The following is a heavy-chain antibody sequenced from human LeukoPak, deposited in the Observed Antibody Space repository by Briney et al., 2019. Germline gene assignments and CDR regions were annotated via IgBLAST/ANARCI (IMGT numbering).Heavy chain of an antibody. CDR1: GGSISNSNYY. D-gene: IGHD2-15*01. CDR3: ARDRGVSCYPRCRFDY. Sequence: SETLSLTCTVSGGSISNSNYYWGWIRQPPGKGLEWIGSIYYSGSTDYNPSLKSRVTISVDMSKNQFSLKLSSVTAADTAVYYCARDRGVSCYPRCRFDYWGQGTLVTVSS. V-gene: IGHV4-39*02. J-gene: IGHJ4*02. CDR2: IYYSGST.